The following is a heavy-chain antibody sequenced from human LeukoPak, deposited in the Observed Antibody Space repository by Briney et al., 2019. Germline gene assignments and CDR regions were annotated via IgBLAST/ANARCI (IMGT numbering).Heavy chain of an antibody. CDR1: GVSISPYY. J-gene: IGHJ3*01. CDR2: IHTSGSN. Sequence: PSETLSLTCAVSGVSISPYYWAWIRQPPGNGLEWIGYIHTSGSNNQYPSLKSRVTISVDKSKNHFSLRLTSVTAADTAVYYCARLSAAVHLGAFDFWGQGTMVTVSS. CDR3: ARLSAAVHLGAFDF. V-gene: IGHV4-4*09. D-gene: IGHD3-3*01.